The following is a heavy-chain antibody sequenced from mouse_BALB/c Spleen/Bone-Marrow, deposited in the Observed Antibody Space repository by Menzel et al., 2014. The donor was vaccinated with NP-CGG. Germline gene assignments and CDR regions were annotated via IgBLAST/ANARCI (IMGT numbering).Heavy chain of an antibody. CDR3: ARNWDVVFAY. Sequence: EVMLVESGGGLVQPGGSLKLSCAASGFDFSRYWMSWVRQATGKGLEWIGEINPDSSTINYTPSLKDKFIISRDNAKNTLCLQMSKVRSEDTARYYCARNWDVVFAYWGQGTLVTVSA. V-gene: IGHV4-1*02. J-gene: IGHJ3*01. D-gene: IGHD4-1*01. CDR2: INPDSSTI. CDR1: GFDFSRYW.